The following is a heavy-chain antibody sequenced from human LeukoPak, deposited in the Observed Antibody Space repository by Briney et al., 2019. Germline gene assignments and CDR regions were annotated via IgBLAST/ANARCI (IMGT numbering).Heavy chain of an antibody. Sequence: ASVKVSCKASGYTFTGYYMHWVRQAPGQGLEWMGWINPNSGGTNYAQKFQGRVTMTRDTSISTAYMELSRLRSDDTAVYYCARMRGSGSYIRDAFDIWGQGTMVTVSS. V-gene: IGHV1-2*02. CDR1: GYTFTGYY. D-gene: IGHD1-26*01. CDR3: ARMRGSGSYIRDAFDI. J-gene: IGHJ3*02. CDR2: INPNSGGT.